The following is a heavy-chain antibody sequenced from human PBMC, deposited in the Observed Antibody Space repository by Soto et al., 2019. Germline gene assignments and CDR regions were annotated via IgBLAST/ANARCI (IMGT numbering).Heavy chain of an antibody. CDR2: IDPSDSYT. CDR1: GYSFTSYW. D-gene: IGHD3-9*01. J-gene: IGHJ6*02. V-gene: IGHV5-10-1*01. Sequence: GESLKISCKGSGYSFTSYWISWVRQMPGKGLEWMGRIDPSDSYTNNSPSFQGHVTISADKSISTAYLKWSSLKASDTAMYYCAIRQTIPRYFDWLSRRDYYGMDVWGQGTTVTVSS. CDR3: AIRQTIPRYFDWLSRRDYYGMDV.